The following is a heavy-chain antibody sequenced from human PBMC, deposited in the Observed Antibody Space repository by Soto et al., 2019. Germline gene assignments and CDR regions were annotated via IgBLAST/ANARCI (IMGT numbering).Heavy chain of an antibody. CDR1: GYPFTTYY. D-gene: IGHD3-10*01. J-gene: IGHJ4*02. CDR2: IDPRSGGT. Sequence: HVQLVQSGTEVKKPGASVRVSCMVSGYPFTTYYIHWERQAPGQGLEWMGWIDPRSGGTVYEQKFQGRVTMTRDTSISTVYMDLSGLTSDDTALYYCATGDYGIFPYWGQGSLVTVSS. CDR3: ATGDYGIFPY. V-gene: IGHV1-2*02.